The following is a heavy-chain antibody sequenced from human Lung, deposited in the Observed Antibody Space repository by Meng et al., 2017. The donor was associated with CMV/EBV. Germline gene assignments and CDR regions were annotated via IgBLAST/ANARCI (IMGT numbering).Heavy chain of an antibody. Sequence: HVQLQESGPGLVRPSQTLSFTCTVPGASISSGYYHWSWIRQPPGKGLEYIGHIYDSRSGTTYYNPSLKSRVTISVDTSNNQFSLKVISVTAADTAVYYCANYRVGAGGQGSWGQGTLVTVSS. V-gene: IGHV4-30-4*08. J-gene: IGHJ5*02. D-gene: IGHD6-13*01. CDR1: GASISSGYYH. CDR2: IYDSRSGTT. CDR3: ANYRVGAGGQGS.